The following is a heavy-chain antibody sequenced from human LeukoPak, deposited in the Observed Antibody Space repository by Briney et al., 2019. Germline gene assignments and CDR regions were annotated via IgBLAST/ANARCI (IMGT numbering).Heavy chain of an antibody. J-gene: IGHJ4*02. Sequence: PGGSLGLSCAASGFTFGSYAMSWVRQAPGKGLEWVSAISGSGGSTYYADSVKGRFTISRDNSKNTLYLQMNSLRAEDTAVYYCASSLRYYFDYWGQGTLVTVSS. CDR1: GFTFGSYA. V-gene: IGHV3-23*01. CDR2: ISGSGGST. CDR3: ASSLRYYFDY.